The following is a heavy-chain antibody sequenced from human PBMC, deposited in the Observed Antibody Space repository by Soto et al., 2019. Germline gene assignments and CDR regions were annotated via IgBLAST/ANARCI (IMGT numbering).Heavy chain of an antibody. J-gene: IGHJ4*02. CDR1: GFTFSHYV. V-gene: IGHV3-23*01. CDR2: ISSSGGTT. D-gene: IGHD5-18*01. Sequence: GGSLRLSCEASGFTFSHYVMTWVRQAPGKGLVWVSSISSSGGTTYYADSVKGRFTISRDNSKNTLYLQMNSLRAEDTAVYYCAKDHTETSINMGPDYFDFWGQGALVTVSS. CDR3: AKDHTETSINMGPDYFDF.